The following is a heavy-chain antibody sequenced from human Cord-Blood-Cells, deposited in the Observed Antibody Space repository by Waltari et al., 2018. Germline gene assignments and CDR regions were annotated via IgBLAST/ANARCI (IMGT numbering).Heavy chain of an antibody. CDR1: VFPFRSYD. Sequence: EVQLVESGGGLVQPGGSLRLSCAASVFPFRSYDLHWVRQATGKGLEWVSAIGTAGDTYYPGSVKGRFTISRENAKNSLYLQMNSLRAGDTAVYYCARVGQLGFDYWGQGTLVTVSS. CDR2: IGTAGDT. D-gene: IGHD6-6*01. CDR3: ARVGQLGFDY. J-gene: IGHJ4*02. V-gene: IGHV3-13*01.